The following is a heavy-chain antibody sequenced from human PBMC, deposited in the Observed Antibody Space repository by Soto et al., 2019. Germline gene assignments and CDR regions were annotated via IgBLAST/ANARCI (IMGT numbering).Heavy chain of an antibody. J-gene: IGHJ6*02. D-gene: IGHD3-10*01. CDR3: ARDVVRGRSYGMDV. CDR1: GASINSGGYY. V-gene: IGHV4-31*03. Sequence: TLSLTCSVSGASINSGGYYWNWIRQHPGRGLEWIGYIYYSGDTYYNPSLKSRVTISIDTSENQFSLRLNSVTVADAAVYYCARDVVRGRSYGMDVWGQGTTVTVSS. CDR2: IYYSGDT.